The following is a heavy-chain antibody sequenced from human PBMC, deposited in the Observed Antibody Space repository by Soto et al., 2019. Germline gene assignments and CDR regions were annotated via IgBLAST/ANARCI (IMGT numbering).Heavy chain of an antibody. J-gene: IGHJ4*02. V-gene: IGHV4-39*01. CDR1: GGSISSSSYY. D-gene: IGHD2-8*01. CDR3: ASQSVLMVYAIFSYFDY. Sequence: QLQLQESGPGLVKPSETLSLTCTVSGGSISSSSYYWGWIRQPPGKGLEWIGSIYYSGSTYYNPSLKSRVTISVDTSKNQFSLKLSSVTAADTAVYYCASQSVLMVYAIFSYFDYWGQGTLVTVSS. CDR2: IYYSGST.